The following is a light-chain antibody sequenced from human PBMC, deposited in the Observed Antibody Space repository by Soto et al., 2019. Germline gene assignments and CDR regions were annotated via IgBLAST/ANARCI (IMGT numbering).Light chain of an antibody. J-gene: IGKJ1*01. Sequence: EIVLTQSPGTVSLSPGERSTLSCRSSQSVSSSYLAWYQQKPGQAPRLLIYGASSKATGIPDRFSGSGSGTDFTLTISRLEPEDFAVYYCQQYGSSPPWTFGQGTKV. CDR2: GAS. CDR3: QQYGSSPPWT. CDR1: QSVSSSY. V-gene: IGKV3-20*01.